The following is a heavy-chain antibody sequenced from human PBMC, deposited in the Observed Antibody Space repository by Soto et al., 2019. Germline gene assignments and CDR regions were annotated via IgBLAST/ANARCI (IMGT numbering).Heavy chain of an antibody. J-gene: IGHJ5*02. V-gene: IGHV6-1*01. Sequence: SQTLSLTCAISGDSVSSNSAAWNWIRQSPSRGLEWLGRTYYRSKWYNDYAVSVKSRITINPDTSKNQFSLQLNSVTPEDTAVYYCAKLGYCSGGSCYAGWFDPWGQGTLVTVS. CDR1: GDSVSSNSAA. CDR2: TYYRSKWYN. CDR3: AKLGYCSGGSCYAGWFDP. D-gene: IGHD2-15*01.